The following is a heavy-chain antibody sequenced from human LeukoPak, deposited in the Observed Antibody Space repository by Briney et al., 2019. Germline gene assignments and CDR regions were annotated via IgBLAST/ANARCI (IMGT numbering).Heavy chain of an antibody. CDR3: ARENDSSGYSAWDY. CDR1: GFTFSSYW. Sequence: SGGSLRLSCAASGFTFSSYWMSWVRQAPGKGLEWVANIKQDGSEKYYVDSVKGRFTISRDNAKNSLYLQMNSLRAEDTAVYYCARENDSSGYSAWDYWGQGTLVTVSS. D-gene: IGHD3-22*01. V-gene: IGHV3-7*01. J-gene: IGHJ4*02. CDR2: IKQDGSEK.